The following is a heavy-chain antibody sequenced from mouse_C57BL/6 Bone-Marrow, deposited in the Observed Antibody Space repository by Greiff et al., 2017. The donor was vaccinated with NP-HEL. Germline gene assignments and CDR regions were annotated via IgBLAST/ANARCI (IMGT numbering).Heavy chain of an antibody. J-gene: IGHJ4*01. D-gene: IGHD1-1*01. V-gene: IGHV1-52*01. CDR3: AREVYYYGSTFMDY. Sequence: QVQLQQPGAELVRPGSSVKLSCKASGYTFTSYWMHWVKQRPIQGLEWIGNIDPSDSETHYSQKFKDKATLTVDKSSSTAYMQLSSLTSEDAAVYYGAREVYYYGSTFMDYWGQGTSVTVSS. CDR1: GYTFTSYW. CDR2: IDPSDSET.